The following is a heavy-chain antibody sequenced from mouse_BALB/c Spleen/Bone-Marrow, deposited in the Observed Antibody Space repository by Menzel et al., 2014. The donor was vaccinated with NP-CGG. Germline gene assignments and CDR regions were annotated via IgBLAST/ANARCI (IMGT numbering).Heavy chain of an antibody. Sequence: VQLVESGAELVKPGASVKMSCKASGYTFTSYWMHWVKQRPGQGLEWIGVIDPSDSYTSYNQKFKGKATLTVDTSSNTAYLQLSSLTSEDTAVYYCARWGKLGRGYFDVWGAGTTVTGSS. V-gene: IGHV1-59*01. CDR2: IDPSDSYT. CDR3: ARWGKLGRGYFDV. D-gene: IGHD4-1*01. CDR1: GYTFTSYW. J-gene: IGHJ1*01.